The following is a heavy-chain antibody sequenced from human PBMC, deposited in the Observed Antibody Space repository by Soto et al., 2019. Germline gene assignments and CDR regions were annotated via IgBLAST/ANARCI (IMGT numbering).Heavy chain of an antibody. Sequence: EVQLLESGGGLVQPGGSLRLSCAASGFTFSRYAMSWVRQAPGKGLDCVSAISVSVGSTYYADSVKGRFTISRDNSKNTLYLQMNSLRAEDTAVYYCAKVERAVAGIIDWGQGTLGTVSS. CDR3: AKVERAVAGIID. CDR2: ISVSVGST. CDR1: GFTFSRYA. J-gene: IGHJ4*02. V-gene: IGHV3-23*01. D-gene: IGHD6-19*01.